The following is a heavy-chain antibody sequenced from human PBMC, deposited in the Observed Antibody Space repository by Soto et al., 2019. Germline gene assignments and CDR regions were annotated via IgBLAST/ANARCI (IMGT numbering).Heavy chain of an antibody. CDR2: IIPILGIA. CDR3: ARGSEYYGHPRAP. J-gene: IGHJ5*02. D-gene: IGHD3-10*01. V-gene: IGHV1-69*02. Sequence: QVQLVQSGAEVKKPGSSVKVSCKASGGTFSSYTISWVRQAPGQGLEWMGRIIPILGIANYAQKFQGRVTXTXNXXTITAYMELSSLRSKDTAVYYCARGSEYYGHPRAPWGQGTLVTVSS. CDR1: GGTFSSYT.